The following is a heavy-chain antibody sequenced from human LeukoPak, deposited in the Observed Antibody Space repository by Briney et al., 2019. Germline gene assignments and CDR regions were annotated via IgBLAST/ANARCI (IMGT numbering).Heavy chain of an antibody. D-gene: IGHD3-10*01. CDR2: IYYSGST. CDR3: ARGDRGVIIN. CDR1: GGSISSGGYY. V-gene: IGHV4-31*03. Sequence: SETLSLTCTVSGGSISSGGYYWSWIRQHPGKGLEWIGYIYYSGSTYYNPSLKSRVTISVDTSKNQFSLKLSSETAADTAVYYCARGDRGVIINWGQGTLVTVSS. J-gene: IGHJ4*02.